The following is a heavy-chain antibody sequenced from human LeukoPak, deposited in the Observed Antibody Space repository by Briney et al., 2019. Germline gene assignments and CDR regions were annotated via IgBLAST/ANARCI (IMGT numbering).Heavy chain of an antibody. CDR1: GGTFSSYA. CDR3: ARGFKSNIVATSAVLDY. Sequence: GASVKVSCKASGGTFSSYAISWVRQAPGQGLEWMGGIIPIFGTANYAQKFQGRVTMTRNTSISTAYMEPSSLRSEDTAVYYCARGFKSNIVATSAVLDYWGQGTLVTVSS. V-gene: IGHV1-69*05. J-gene: IGHJ4*02. CDR2: IIPIFGTA. D-gene: IGHD5-12*01.